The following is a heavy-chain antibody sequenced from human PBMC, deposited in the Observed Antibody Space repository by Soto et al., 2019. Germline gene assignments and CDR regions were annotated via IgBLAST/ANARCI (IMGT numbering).Heavy chain of an antibody. J-gene: IGHJ6*02. D-gene: IGHD2-8*01. Sequence: QGQLVQSGGEVKKPGASVKVSCKASGYTFSRYGISWVRQAPGQGLEWMGWISGYNGDTNYAQKFQGRVTMTIDTSTTTAYMELRSLTSDDPAVYYCAKNGHPPYYYYGLDVWGQGTTVTVSS. V-gene: IGHV1-18*01. CDR3: AKNGHPPYYYYGLDV. CDR1: GYTFSRYG. CDR2: ISGYNGDT.